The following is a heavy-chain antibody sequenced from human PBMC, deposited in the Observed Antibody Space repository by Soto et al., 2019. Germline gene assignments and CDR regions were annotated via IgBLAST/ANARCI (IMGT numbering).Heavy chain of an antibody. V-gene: IGHV4-59*08. J-gene: IGHJ4*02. CDR2: IYYSGST. CDR3: ASRYGGTLDY. Sequence: QVQLQEAGPGLVTPSETLSLTCTVSGGSISSYYWSWIRQPPGKGLEWIGYIYYSGSTNYNPSLKGRVTISVDRSKNQFSLKLSSVTAADTAVYYCASRYGGTLDYWGQGTLVTVSS. D-gene: IGHD4-17*01. CDR1: GGSISSYY.